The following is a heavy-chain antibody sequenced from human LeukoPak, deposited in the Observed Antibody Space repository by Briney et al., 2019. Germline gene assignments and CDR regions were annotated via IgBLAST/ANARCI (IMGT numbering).Heavy chain of an antibody. CDR3: ARSLWPEDY. J-gene: IGHJ4*02. CDR2: IEKDGSDK. D-gene: IGHD2-21*01. V-gene: IGHV3-7*01. CDR1: GFTFSSYW. Sequence: GGSLRLSCAASGFTFSSYWMSWVRQAPGKGLDWVANIEKDGSDKYYVDSVKGRFTISRDNAKNSLYLQMNSMRAEDSAVYYCARSLWPEDYWGQGTLVTVSS.